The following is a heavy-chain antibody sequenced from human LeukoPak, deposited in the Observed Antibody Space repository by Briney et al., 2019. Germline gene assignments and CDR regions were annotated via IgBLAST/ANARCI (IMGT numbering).Heavy chain of an antibody. Sequence: PGGSLRLSCAASGFTFSSYSMNWVRQAPGKGLEWVSYISSSSSTIYYADSVKGRFTISRDNAKNSLYLQMNSLRAEDTAVYYCARDWGLSYDFWSAPTESGYFDYWGQGTLVTVSS. V-gene: IGHV3-48*01. J-gene: IGHJ4*02. D-gene: IGHD3-3*01. CDR3: ARDWGLSYDFWSAPTESGYFDY. CDR1: GFTFSSYS. CDR2: ISSSSSTI.